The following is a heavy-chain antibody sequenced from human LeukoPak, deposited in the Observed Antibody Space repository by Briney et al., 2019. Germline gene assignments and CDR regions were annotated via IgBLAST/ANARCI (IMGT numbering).Heavy chain of an antibody. D-gene: IGHD2-2*03. V-gene: IGHV3-23*01. CDR3: GGYCSSTSCYAENYYYYGMDV. Sequence: GGSLRLSCAASGFTFSTYAVNWVRQAPGKGLEWVSTISGSGDSTYYADSVKGRFTISRDNSKNTLYLQMNSLRAEDTAVYYCGGYCSSTSCYAENYYYYGMDVWGQGTTVTVSS. J-gene: IGHJ6*02. CDR2: ISGSGDST. CDR1: GFTFSTYA.